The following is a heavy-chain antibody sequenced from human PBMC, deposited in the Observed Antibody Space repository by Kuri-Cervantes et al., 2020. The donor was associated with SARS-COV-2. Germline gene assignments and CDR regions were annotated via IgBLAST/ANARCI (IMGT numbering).Heavy chain of an antibody. J-gene: IGHJ4*02. CDR3: TREWFLNTRITSNFDY. D-gene: IGHD1-20*01. V-gene: IGHV3-33*08. CDR2: IWPDGSNK. CDR1: GFTFSSYA. Sequence: GESLKISCGVPGFTFSSYAMHWVRQAPGKGLEWVAVIWPDGSNKLYAESLKGRYTISRDNSKNTMYLEVNSLRAEDSGVYYCTREWFLNTRITSNFDYWGQGAPVTVSS.